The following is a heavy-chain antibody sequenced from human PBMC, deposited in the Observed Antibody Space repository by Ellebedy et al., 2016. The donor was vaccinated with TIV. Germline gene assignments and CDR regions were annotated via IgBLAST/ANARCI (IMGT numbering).Heavy chain of an antibody. V-gene: IGHV4-39*01. D-gene: IGHD3-9*01. CDR2: FYSSGST. J-gene: IGHJ4*02. CDR1: GGSISSNSYY. Sequence: SETLSLTCSVSGGSISSNSYYWGWIRQPPGKGLEWIASFYSSGSTFYSPSLKSRVTISVDTSKTQFSLKLSSVTAADTDVYYCALQYYDILTAYQGLEYWGQGTLVTVSS. CDR3: ALQYYDILTAYQGLEY.